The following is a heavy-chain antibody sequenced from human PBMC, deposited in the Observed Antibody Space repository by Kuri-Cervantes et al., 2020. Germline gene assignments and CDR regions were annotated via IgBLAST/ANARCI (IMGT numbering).Heavy chain of an antibody. V-gene: IGHV4-39*07. CDR3: ARISGSRYYYYMDV. Sequence: SETLSLTCTVSGGSISSSSYYWGWIRQPPGKGLEWIGSIYYSGSTYYNPSLKSRVTISVDTSKNQSSLKLSSVTAADTAVYYCARISGSRYYYYMDVWGKGTTVTVSS. J-gene: IGHJ6*03. CDR1: GGSISSSSYY. D-gene: IGHD1-26*01. CDR2: IYYSGST.